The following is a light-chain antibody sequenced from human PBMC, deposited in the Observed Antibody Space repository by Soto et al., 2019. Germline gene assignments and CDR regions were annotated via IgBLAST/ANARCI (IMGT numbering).Light chain of an antibody. CDR3: QQHNDWPLT. CDR2: GAT. J-gene: IGKJ4*01. V-gene: IGKV3-15*01. CDR1: QSVSNN. Sequence: EIVMTQSPATLSVSPGERVTLSCRASQSVSNNLAWYQQKPGQAPRLLIYGATATATGIPARFSGSGSGTEFTLTISSLQSEDFEVYYCQQHNDWPLTFGGGTKVEIK.